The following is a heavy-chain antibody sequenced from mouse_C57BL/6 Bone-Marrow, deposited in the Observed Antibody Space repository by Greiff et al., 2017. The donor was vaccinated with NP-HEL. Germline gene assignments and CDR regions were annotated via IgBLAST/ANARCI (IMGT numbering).Heavy chain of an antibody. Sequence: EVQLQQSGPELVKPGASVKIPCKASGYTFTDYNMDWVKQSHGKSLEWIGDINPNNGGTIYNQKFKGKATLTVDKSSSTAYMELRSLTSEDTAVYYCARNYDGYQRSFDYWGQGTTLTVSS. V-gene: IGHV1-18*01. CDR2: INPNNGGT. CDR1: GYTFTDYN. D-gene: IGHD2-3*01. CDR3: ARNYDGYQRSFDY. J-gene: IGHJ2*01.